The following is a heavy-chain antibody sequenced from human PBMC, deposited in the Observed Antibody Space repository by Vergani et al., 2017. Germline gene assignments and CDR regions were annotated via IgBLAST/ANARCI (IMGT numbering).Heavy chain of an antibody. Sequence: EVQLVESGGGLVQPGGSLRLSCAASGFTVSSNYMSWVRQAPGKGLEWVSVIYSGGSTYYAGSVKGRFTISRDNSKNTLYLQMNSLRAEDTAVYYCARDRAVTQILYYYYYGMDVWGQGTTVTVSS. CDR1: GFTVSSNY. D-gene: IGHD4-17*01. V-gene: IGHV3-66*02. CDR3: ARDRAVTQILYYYYYGMDV. J-gene: IGHJ6*02. CDR2: IYSGGST.